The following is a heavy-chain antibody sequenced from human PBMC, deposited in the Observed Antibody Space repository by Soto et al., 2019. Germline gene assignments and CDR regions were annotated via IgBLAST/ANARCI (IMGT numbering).Heavy chain of an antibody. V-gene: IGHV6-1*01. D-gene: IGHD3-22*01. Sequence: PSQNLSLTCAISVDSVSSNSAAWNWIRQSPSRGLEWLGRTYYRSKWYNDYAVSVKSRITINTDTSKNQFSLQLNSVTPEDTAVYYCARGVVVITGPLAFDIGGQGTMVTVSS. CDR1: VDSVSSNSAA. CDR2: TYYRSKWYN. J-gene: IGHJ3*02. CDR3: ARGVVVITGPLAFDI.